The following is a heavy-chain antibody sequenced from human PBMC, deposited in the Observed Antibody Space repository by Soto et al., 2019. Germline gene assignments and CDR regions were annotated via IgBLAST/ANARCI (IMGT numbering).Heavy chain of an antibody. D-gene: IGHD3-10*01. CDR2: INPILSMS. CDR1: GDTFAFYS. CDR3: ATSYGSGYRALDY. Sequence: QVQLVQSGAEVKRPGSSVKVSCKASGDTFAFYSSNRVRHAPGLGLEWMGRINPILSMSNYAQRFQGRVTMTADKSTSTAYLVLNSLRSEDTGMYYCATSYGSGYRALDYWGQGALVTVS. V-gene: IGHV1-69*02. J-gene: IGHJ4*02.